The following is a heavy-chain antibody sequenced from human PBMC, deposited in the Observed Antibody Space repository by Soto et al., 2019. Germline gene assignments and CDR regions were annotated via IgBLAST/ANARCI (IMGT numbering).Heavy chain of an antibody. J-gene: IGHJ6*02. D-gene: IGHD6-13*01. Sequence: QVHLVQSGTEVKKPGSSVKVSCKASGGTFSSSGFSWVRQAPGQGLEWMGMIVPSLDTTNYAQKFQARVTITADEVTGIAYMELHRLRSEDTAVYYCAIWPKPGYTADPYDLDAGCQGTRFIVSS. CDR3: AIWPKPGYTADPYDLDA. CDR2: IVPSLDTT. V-gene: IGHV1-69*11. CDR1: GGTFSSSG.